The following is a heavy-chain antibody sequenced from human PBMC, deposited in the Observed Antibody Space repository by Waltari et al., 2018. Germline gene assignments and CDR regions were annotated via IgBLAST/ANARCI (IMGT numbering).Heavy chain of an antibody. CDR2: IITMFGTA. V-gene: IGHV1-69*13. Sequence: QIQLVQAGAEVKKPGSSVKVSCKASGGTFSIYPISWVRQAPGQELAWMGRIITMFGTANYAQKFQGRVTITADKSTSTAYMELSSLRSEDTAVYYCARDLSLLVVPAAFDYWGQGTLVTVSS. CDR3: ARDLSLLVVPAAFDY. CDR1: GGTFSIYP. J-gene: IGHJ4*02. D-gene: IGHD2-2*01.